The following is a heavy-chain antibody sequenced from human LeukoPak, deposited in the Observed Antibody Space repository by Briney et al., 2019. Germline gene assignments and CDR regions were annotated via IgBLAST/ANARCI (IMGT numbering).Heavy chain of an antibody. J-gene: IGHJ3*02. CDR2: IYSGGST. V-gene: IGHV3-53*01. D-gene: IGHD5-24*01. CDR3: AGEMATMDAFDI. Sequence: LSGGSLRLSCAASGFSVSSNYMSWVRQTPGKGLEWVSVIYSGGSTYYADSVKGRFTISRDNSKNTLYLQMNSLRAEDTAVYYCAGEMATMDAFDIWGQGTMVTVSS. CDR1: GFSVSSNY.